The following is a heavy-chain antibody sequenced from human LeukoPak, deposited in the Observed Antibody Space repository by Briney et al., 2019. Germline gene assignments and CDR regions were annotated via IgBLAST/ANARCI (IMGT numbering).Heavy chain of an antibody. CDR2: IKSDGSDK. V-gene: IGHV3-7*01. CDR3: ARASAVAGTRDY. CDR1: GFTFSSYW. J-gene: IGHJ4*02. D-gene: IGHD6-19*01. Sequence: GGSLRLSCAASGFTFSSYWMSWVRQAPGKGLEWGANIKSDGSDKYYVDSVKGRFTISRDNAKNSLYLQMNSLRAEDTAIYYCARASAVAGTRDYWGQGTLVTVSS.